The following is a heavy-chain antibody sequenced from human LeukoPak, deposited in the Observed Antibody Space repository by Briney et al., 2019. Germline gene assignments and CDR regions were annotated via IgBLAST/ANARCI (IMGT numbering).Heavy chain of an antibody. CDR2: IIPIFGTA. V-gene: IGHV1-69*01. CDR1: GGTFSSYA. CDR3: ARPPEYSSGWYPLDY. Sequence: SVTVSCKASGGTFSSYATSWVRQAPGQGLEWMGGIIPIFGTANYAQKFQGRVTITADESTSTAYMELSSLRSEDTAVYYCARPPEYSSGWYPLDYWGQGTLVTVSS. J-gene: IGHJ4*02. D-gene: IGHD6-19*01.